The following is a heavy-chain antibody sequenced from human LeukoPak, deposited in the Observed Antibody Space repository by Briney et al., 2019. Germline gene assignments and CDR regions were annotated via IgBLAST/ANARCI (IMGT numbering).Heavy chain of an antibody. J-gene: IGHJ6*03. V-gene: IGHV3-23*01. CDR2: ISGSGGST. D-gene: IGHD5-12*01. Sequence: PGGSLRLSCEVSGFTFSTYAMSWVRQAPGKGLEWVSVISGSGGSTYYADSVKGRFTITRDNSKNTLYLQMNSLEAEDTAVYYCAKDGSSSGYPYYMGVWGKGTTVTVSS. CDR1: GFTFSTYA. CDR3: AKDGSSSGYPYYMGV.